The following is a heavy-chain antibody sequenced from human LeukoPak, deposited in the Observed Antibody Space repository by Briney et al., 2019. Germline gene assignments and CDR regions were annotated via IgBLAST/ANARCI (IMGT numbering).Heavy chain of an antibody. V-gene: IGHV1-2*02. CDR3: ARDPQDITIFGVAWNWFDP. D-gene: IGHD3-3*01. Sequence: ASVKGSCKASGYTFTGYYMHWVRQAPGQGLEWMGWINPNSGGTNYAQKFQGRVTMTRDTSISTAYMELSRLRSDDTAVYYCARDPQDITIFGVAWNWFDPWGQGTLVTVSS. J-gene: IGHJ5*02. CDR2: INPNSGGT. CDR1: GYTFTGYY.